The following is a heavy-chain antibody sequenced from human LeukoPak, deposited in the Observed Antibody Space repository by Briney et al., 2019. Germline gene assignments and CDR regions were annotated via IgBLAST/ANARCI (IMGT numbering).Heavy chain of an antibody. J-gene: IGHJ3*02. Sequence: GGSLRLSCAASGFTFSSYSMNWVRQAPGKGLEWVSSISSSSSYIYYAGSVKGRFTISRDNAKNSLYLQMNSLRAEDTAVYYCARLGPYYYDSSGPKADDAFDMWGQGTMVTVSS. CDR2: ISSSSSYI. D-gene: IGHD3-22*01. CDR3: ARLGPYYYDSSGPKADDAFDM. CDR1: GFTFSSYS. V-gene: IGHV3-21*01.